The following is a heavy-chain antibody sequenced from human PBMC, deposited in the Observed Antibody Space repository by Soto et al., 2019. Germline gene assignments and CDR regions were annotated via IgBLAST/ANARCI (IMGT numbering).Heavy chain of an antibody. CDR3: ARDLGLEVFDYVWGSYPASYYYYGMDV. Sequence: GGSLRLSCAASGFTFSSYAMHWGRQAPGKGLEWVAVISYDGSNKYYADSVKGRFTISRDNSKNTLYLQMNSLRAEDTAVYYCARDLGLEVFDYVWGSYPASYYYYGMDVWGQGTTVTVSS. CDR2: ISYDGSNK. V-gene: IGHV3-30-3*01. D-gene: IGHD3-16*01. J-gene: IGHJ6*02. CDR1: GFTFSSYA.